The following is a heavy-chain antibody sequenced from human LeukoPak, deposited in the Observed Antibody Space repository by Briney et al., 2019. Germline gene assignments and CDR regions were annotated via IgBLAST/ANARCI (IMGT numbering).Heavy chain of an antibody. CDR2: IVVGSGNT. Sequence: ASVKVSCKTSGYTFTDYYIHWVRQAPGQGLEWIGWIVVGSGNTNYAQKFQERVTITRDMSTSTAYMELSSLRSEDTAVYYCAADYDFWSGVYGMDVWGQGTTVTVSS. J-gene: IGHJ6*02. V-gene: IGHV1-58*02. D-gene: IGHD3-3*01. CDR1: GYTFTDYY. CDR3: AADYDFWSGVYGMDV.